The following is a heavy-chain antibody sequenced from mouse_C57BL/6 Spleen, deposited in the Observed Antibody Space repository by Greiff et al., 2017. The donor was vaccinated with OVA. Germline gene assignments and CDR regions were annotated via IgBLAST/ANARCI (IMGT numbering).Heavy chain of an antibody. CDR3: ALPAYGYGN. Sequence: QVQLQQPGAELVKPGASVKLSCKASGYTFTSYWMHWVKQRPGQGLEWIGMIHPNSGSTNYNEKFKSKATLTVDKSSSTAYMQLSSLTSGDSAVSYCALPAYGYGNWGQGTLVTVSA. V-gene: IGHV1-64*01. CDR2: IHPNSGST. J-gene: IGHJ3*01. CDR1: GYTFTSYW. D-gene: IGHD2-2*01.